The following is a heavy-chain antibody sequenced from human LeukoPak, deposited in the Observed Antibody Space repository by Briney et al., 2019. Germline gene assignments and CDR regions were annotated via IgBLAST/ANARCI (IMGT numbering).Heavy chain of an antibody. D-gene: IGHD6-6*01. CDR1: GYTFTSYD. CDR2: IIPIFGTA. CDR3: ARGRHSSSPPYYYYGMDV. Sequence: SVKVSCKASGYTFTSYDFNWVRQAPGQGLEWMGGIIPIFGTANYAQKFQGRVTITADESTSTAYMELSSLRSEDTAVYYCARGRHSSSPPYYYYGMDVWGQGTTVTVSS. V-gene: IGHV1-69*13. J-gene: IGHJ6*02.